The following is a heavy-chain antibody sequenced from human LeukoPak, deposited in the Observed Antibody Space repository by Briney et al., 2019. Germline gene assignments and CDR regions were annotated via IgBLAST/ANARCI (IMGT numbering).Heavy chain of an antibody. CDR1: GFNFISYW. Sequence: GGSLRLSCAASGFNFISYWMTWVRQAPGKGLEWVANIKEDGSEKFYVDSVKGRFTISRDNANNSVYLQMNNLRAEDTAVYYCARDRIRVQLWLGGMDVWGQGTTVTVSS. CDR2: IKEDGSEK. J-gene: IGHJ6*02. V-gene: IGHV3-7*01. CDR3: ARDRIRVQLWLGGMDV. D-gene: IGHD3-22*01.